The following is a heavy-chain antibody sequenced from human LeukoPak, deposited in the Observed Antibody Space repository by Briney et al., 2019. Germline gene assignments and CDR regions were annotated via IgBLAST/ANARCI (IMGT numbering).Heavy chain of an antibody. J-gene: IGHJ4*02. D-gene: IGHD3-10*01. CDR2: VYYSGLT. CDR3: ARVAYGSGSRLIDC. CDR1: DGSITNYD. Sequence: SETLSLTCTVSDGSITNYDWSWVRQPPGKGPEWLASVYYSGLTYYNSSLKSRVSISVDTSKNQFSLKLTSVTAADTAVYYCARVAYGSGSRLIDCWGQGTLVTISS. V-gene: IGHV4-59*12.